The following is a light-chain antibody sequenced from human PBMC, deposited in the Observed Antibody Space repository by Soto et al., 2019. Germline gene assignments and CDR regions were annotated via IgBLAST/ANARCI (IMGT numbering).Light chain of an antibody. CDR2: EVS. CDR1: GIDVGGYTY. Sequence: QSVLTQPASVSGSPGQSITISCTGTGIDVGGYTYVSWYQQHPGKAHKLMIFEVSNRPSGVSHRFSGSKSGNTASLTISGLQAEDEGDYYCTSYTSRRSVVFGGGTKVTVL. J-gene: IGLJ2*01. V-gene: IGLV2-14*01. CDR3: TSYTSRRSVV.